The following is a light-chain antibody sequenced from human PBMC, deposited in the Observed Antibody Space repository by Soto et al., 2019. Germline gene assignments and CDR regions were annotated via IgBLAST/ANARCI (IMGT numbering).Light chain of an antibody. CDR3: AAWDDSLSVYV. CDR1: SSNIGSNY. CDR2: RNN. V-gene: IGLV1-47*01. J-gene: IGLJ1*01. Sequence: QSVLTQPPSASGTPGQRVTISCSGSSSNIGSNYVYWYQQLPGTAPKLLIYRNNQRPSGVPDRFSGSKSGTSASLANIGLRSENEAVYYCAAWDDSLSVYVFEIGTKVPVL.